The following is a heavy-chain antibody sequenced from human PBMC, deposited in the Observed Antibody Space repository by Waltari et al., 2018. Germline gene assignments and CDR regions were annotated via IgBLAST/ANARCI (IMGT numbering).Heavy chain of an antibody. Sequence: QVQLVQSGAEVKKPGSSVKVSCKASGGTFSSYAISWVRQAPGQGLEGMGRIIPIFVTANYAQRFQGRVTITTDESTSTAYMELSSLRSEDTAVYYCARDLLVFTGRDYYMDVWGKGTTVTVSS. V-gene: IGHV1-69*05. CDR2: IIPIFVTA. CDR1: GGTFSSYA. CDR3: ARDLLVFTGRDYYMDV. D-gene: IGHD3-22*01. J-gene: IGHJ6*03.